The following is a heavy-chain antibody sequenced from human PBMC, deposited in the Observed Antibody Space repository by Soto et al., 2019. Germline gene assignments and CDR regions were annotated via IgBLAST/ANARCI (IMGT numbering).Heavy chain of an antibody. J-gene: IGHJ4*02. D-gene: IGHD6-13*01. CDR3: ARAIAAAGTSHFDY. Sequence: EVQLVESGGGLVKPGGYLRLCCAASGFTFSSYSMTWVRQAPGKGLEWVSSISSSSSYIYYADSVKGRFTISRDNAKNSLYLQMNSLRAEDTAVYYCARAIAAAGTSHFDYWGQGTLVTVSS. CDR1: GFTFSSYS. CDR2: ISSSSSYI. V-gene: IGHV3-21*01.